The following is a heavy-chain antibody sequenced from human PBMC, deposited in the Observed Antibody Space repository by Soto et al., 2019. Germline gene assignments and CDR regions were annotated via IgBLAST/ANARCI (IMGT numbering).Heavy chain of an antibody. CDR2: ISAKNGKT. D-gene: IGHD2-21*01. J-gene: IGHJ4*02. CDR3: SRDEKYIVDY. V-gene: IGHV1-18*01. CDR1: GYPFTKYG. Sequence: ASVKVSCKTSGYPFTKYGMTWVRQAPGQGLEWMGWISAKNGKTQYAQKIHDRVTMTTDTSTSTVYMELRSLGSDDTAVYYCSRDEKYIVDYWGQGTLVTVSS.